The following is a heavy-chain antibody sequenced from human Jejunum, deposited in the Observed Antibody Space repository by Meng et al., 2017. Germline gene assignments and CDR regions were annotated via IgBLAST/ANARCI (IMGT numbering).Heavy chain of an antibody. J-gene: IGHJ5*02. CDR1: GGSISTNSYW. CDR3: ARRGIATAVVLFDP. Sequence: QLQLQESGPGLVKPSETLSLSCSVSGGSISTNSYWWAWIRQPPGKGLEWIGTINYRGNTYYSPSLKSRVTISVDTSKNQFSLKLNSVTAADTALYYCARRGIATAVVLFDPWGQGTLVTVSS. V-gene: IGHV4-39*01. CDR2: INYRGNT. D-gene: IGHD6-13*01.